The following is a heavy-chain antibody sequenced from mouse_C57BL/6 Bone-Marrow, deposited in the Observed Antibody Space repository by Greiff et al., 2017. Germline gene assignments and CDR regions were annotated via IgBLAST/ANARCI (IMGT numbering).Heavy chain of an antibody. CDR1: GYTFTSYG. V-gene: IGHV1-58*01. CDR3: ANCGAY. CDR2: IYNGNGYT. J-gene: IGHJ3*01. Sequence: EVQLVESGAELVRPGSSVKMSCKTSGYTFTSYGINGVKQRPGQGREWIGNIYNGNGYTENNEKFKGKATLTSDTCSSTAYLQRSSLTSEDSAIYFCANCGAYWGQGTLVTVSA.